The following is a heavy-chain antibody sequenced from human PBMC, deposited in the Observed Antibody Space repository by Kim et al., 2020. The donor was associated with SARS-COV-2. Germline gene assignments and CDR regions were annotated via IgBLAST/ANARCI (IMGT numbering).Heavy chain of an antibody. D-gene: IGHD3-3*01. J-gene: IGHJ4*02. Sequence: DSVKGRFTSSRDNSKNTLYLQMNSLRAEDTAVYYCARDRGITIFGVVRDYWGQGTLVTVSS. V-gene: IGHV3-30*01. CDR3: ARDRGITIFGVVRDY.